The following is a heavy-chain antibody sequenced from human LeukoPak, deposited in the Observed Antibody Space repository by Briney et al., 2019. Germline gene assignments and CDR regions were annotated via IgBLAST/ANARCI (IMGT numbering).Heavy chain of an antibody. V-gene: IGHV4-34*01. Sequence: SETLSLTCAVYGGSFSGYYWSWIRQPPEKGLEWIGEIKHSGSTYYNPSLKSRVTMSVDTSKNQFSLKLNSVTAADTAVYYCARLPAHCSSTSCYIVPRDYWGQGTLVTVSS. J-gene: IGHJ4*02. CDR1: GGSFSGYY. CDR3: ARLPAHCSSTSCYIVPRDY. CDR2: IKHSGST. D-gene: IGHD2-2*02.